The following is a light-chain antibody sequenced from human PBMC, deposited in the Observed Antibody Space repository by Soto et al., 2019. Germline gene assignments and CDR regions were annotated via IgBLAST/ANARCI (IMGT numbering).Light chain of an antibody. CDR1: QYISTW. J-gene: IGKJ4*01. V-gene: IGKV1-12*01. CDR2: ASS. Sequence: DIQMTQSPCSVSASVEDTVTITCWASQYISTWLGWYQQKPGKAPNLLIYASSSLQSGVPTRFSGRGSGTDFTLTISSLQPEDFAPYYCQQANSFPLTLGGGTKVEIK. CDR3: QQANSFPLT.